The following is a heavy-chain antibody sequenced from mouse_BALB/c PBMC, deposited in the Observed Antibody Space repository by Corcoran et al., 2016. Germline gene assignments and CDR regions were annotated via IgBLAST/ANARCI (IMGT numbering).Heavy chain of an antibody. V-gene: IGHV14-3*02. CDR1: GFNIKDTY. CDR2: IDPANGNT. CDR3: ARWDWYFVV. Sequence: EVQLQQSGAELVKPGASVKLSCTASGFNIKDTYMHWVKQRPEQCLEWIGRIDPANGNTKYDPTFQGKATIPVDTSSNTAYLQLSSLTSEDTAVYYCARWDWYFVVWGAGTTVTVSS. J-gene: IGHJ1*01.